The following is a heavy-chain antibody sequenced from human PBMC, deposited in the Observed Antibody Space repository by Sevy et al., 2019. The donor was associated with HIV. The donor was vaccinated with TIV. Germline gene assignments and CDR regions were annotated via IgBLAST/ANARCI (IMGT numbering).Heavy chain of an antibody. J-gene: IGHJ4*02. CDR2: INHSGST. V-gene: IGHV4-34*01. D-gene: IGHD4-17*01. CDR1: GGSFSGYY. CDR3: ARDYYGDYGWVVDY. Sequence: SETLSLTCAVHGGSFSGYYWNWIRQPPGKGLEWIGEINHSGSTNYNPSLKSRVTISVDTSKNQFSLKMSSVTAADTAAYFCARDYYGDYGWVVDYWGQGTLVTVSS.